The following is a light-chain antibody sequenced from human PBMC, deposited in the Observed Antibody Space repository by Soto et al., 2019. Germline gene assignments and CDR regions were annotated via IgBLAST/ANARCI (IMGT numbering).Light chain of an antibody. V-gene: IGLV2-23*02. CDR3: CSYAGDSIFYV. J-gene: IGLJ1*01. Sequence: QSALAQPASVSGSPGQSITISCTGTSSDVGSYNVVSWYQQNPGKAPKLMIYEVSKRPSGVSYRFSGSKSGNTASLTISGLQAEDEADYYCCSYAGDSIFYVFGTGTNVTVL. CDR2: EVS. CDR1: SSDVGSYNV.